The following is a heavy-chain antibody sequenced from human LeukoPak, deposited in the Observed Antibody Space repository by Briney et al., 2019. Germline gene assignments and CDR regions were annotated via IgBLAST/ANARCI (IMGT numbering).Heavy chain of an antibody. CDR1: GGSVSSGSYY. CDR2: IYYSGST. Sequence: SSETLSLTCTVSGGSVSSGSYYWSWIRQPPGKGLEWIGYIYYSGSTNCNPSLKSRVTISVDTSKNQFSLKLSSVTAADTAVYYCARDRLIVGGIFDYWGQGTLVTVSS. J-gene: IGHJ4*02. D-gene: IGHD1-26*01. V-gene: IGHV4-61*01. CDR3: ARDRLIVGGIFDY.